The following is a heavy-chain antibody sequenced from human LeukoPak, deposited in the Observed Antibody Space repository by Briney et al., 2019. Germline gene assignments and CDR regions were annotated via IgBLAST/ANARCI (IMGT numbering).Heavy chain of an antibody. D-gene: IGHD2-15*01. CDR3: ARVGDCSGGSCYSHFDY. J-gene: IGHJ4*02. CDR1: GGSISSSNW. CDR2: IYHSGST. V-gene: IGHV4-4*02. Sequence: PSGTLSLTCAVSGGSISSSNWWSWVRQPPGKGLEWIGEIYHSGSTNYNPSLKSRVTISVDKSKNQFSLKLSSVTAADTAVYYCARVGDCSGGSCYSHFDYWGQGTLVTVSS.